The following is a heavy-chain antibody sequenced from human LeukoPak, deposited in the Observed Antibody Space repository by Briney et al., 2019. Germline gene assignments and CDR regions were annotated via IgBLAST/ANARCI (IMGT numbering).Heavy chain of an antibody. V-gene: IGHV7-4-1*02. D-gene: IGHD2-21*02. Sequence: ASVKVSCKASGYTFTSYAMNWVRQAPGQGLEWMGWINTNTGNPTYAQGFTGRFVFSLDTSVSTAYLQISSLKAEDTAVYYCARDRRLHCGGDCYSKEFDYWGQGTLVTVSS. CDR2: INTNTGNP. J-gene: IGHJ4*02. CDR1: GYTFTSYA. CDR3: ARDRRLHCGGDCYSKEFDY.